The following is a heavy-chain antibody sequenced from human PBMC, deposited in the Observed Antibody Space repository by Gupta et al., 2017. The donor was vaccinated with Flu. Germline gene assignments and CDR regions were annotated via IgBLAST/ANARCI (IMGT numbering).Heavy chain of an antibody. V-gene: IGHV4-34*01. J-gene: IGHJ4*02. D-gene: IGHD3-16*02. Sequence: QVQLQQWCAGLLKPSETLSLTCAVYGGSFSGYYWSWIRQPPGKGLEWIGEINHSGSTNDNPSLKSRVTIAVDMAKNQFSMKMRPETAADTAVYYCASVPLITYYDYGGQGTLVTVYS. CDR1: GGSFSGYY. CDR3: ASVPLITYYDY. CDR2: INHSGST.